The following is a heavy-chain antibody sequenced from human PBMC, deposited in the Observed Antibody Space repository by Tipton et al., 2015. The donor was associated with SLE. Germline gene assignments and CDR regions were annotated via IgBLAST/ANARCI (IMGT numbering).Heavy chain of an antibody. D-gene: IGHD1-1*01. CDR2: IYYSGST. CDR3: ARDRDGDPGSLDY. V-gene: IGHV4-59*01. CDR1: GGSFSGYY. J-gene: IGHJ4*02. Sequence: LRLSCAVYGGSFSGYYWSWIRQPPGKGLEWIGYIYYSGSTNYNPSLKSRVTISVDTSKNQFSLKLSSVTAADTAVYYCARDRDGDPGSLDYWGQGTLVTVSS.